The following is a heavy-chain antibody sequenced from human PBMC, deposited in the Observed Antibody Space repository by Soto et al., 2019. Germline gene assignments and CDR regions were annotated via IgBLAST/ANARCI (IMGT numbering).Heavy chain of an antibody. CDR3: AGYCSSTSCSNYYYYYMDV. V-gene: IGHV4-59*01. CDR2: IYYSGST. Sequence: PSETLSLTCTVSGGSISSYYWSWIRQPPGKGLEWIGYIYYSGSTNYNPSLKSRVTISVDTSKNQFSLKLSSVTAADTAVYYCAGYCSSTSCSNYYYYYMDVWGKGTTVTVS. CDR1: GGSISSYY. J-gene: IGHJ6*03. D-gene: IGHD2-2*01.